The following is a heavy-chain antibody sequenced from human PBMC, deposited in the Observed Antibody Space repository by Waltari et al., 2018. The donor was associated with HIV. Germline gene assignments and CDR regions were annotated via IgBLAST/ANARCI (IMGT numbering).Heavy chain of an antibody. CDR3: ARAGRDGKLPPDY. V-gene: IGHV3-74*01. D-gene: IGHD1-7*01. CDR2: INSDGIST. J-gene: IGHJ4*02. CDR1: GFTFSSYW. Sequence: EVQLVESGGGLVQPGGSLRLSCAASGFTFSSYWRHWVRQAPGKGLVWVSRINSDGISTSYADSVKGRFTISRDNAKNTLYLQMNSLRAEDTAVYYCARAGRDGKLPPDYWGQGTLVTVSS.